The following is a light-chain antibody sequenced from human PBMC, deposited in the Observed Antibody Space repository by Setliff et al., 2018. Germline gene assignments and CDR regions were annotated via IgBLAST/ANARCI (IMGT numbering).Light chain of an antibody. J-gene: IGLJ1*01. V-gene: IGLV2-14*01. CDR1: SGDVGGYDY. CDR3: GSYTSINTLLYI. Sequence: QSVLTQPASVSGSPGQSITISCTGTSGDVGGYDYVSWYQQHPGKAPKLMIYDVSNRPSGVSNCFSGSKSGNTASPTISGLQAEDEADYYCGSYTSINTLLYIFGTGTKVTVL. CDR2: DVS.